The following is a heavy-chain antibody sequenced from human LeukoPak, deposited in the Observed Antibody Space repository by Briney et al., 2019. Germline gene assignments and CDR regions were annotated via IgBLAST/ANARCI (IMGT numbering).Heavy chain of an antibody. D-gene: IGHD3-10*01. CDR1: GFTLSSDA. J-gene: IGHJ4*02. V-gene: IGHV3-23*01. CDR2: IRGSGSST. CDR3: AKVFHYGSGSYGSFEN. Sequence: GGSLRLSCAAYGFTLSSDAMSWVRQAPRRGLEGVSGIRGSGSSTYYADSVKGRFTISRDNSKNTLYLQMNGLRADDTALYYCAKVFHYGSGSYGSFENWGQGALVTVSS.